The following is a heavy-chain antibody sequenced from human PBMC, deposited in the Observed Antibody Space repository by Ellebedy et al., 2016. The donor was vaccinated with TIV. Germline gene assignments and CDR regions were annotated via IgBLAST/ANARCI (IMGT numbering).Heavy chain of an antibody. CDR2: IKSESEGGTT. V-gene: IGHV3-15*01. J-gene: IGHJ1*01. Sequence: PGGSLRLSCAASGFTFSSYSMNWVRQSPGKGLEWVGRIKSESEGGTTDYAAPVKGRFTISRDDLQNILYLQMNNLTIADTGVYYCSTYTVGDDSWGQGTLVIVSS. D-gene: IGHD1-26*01. CDR3: STYTVGDDS. CDR1: GFTFSSYS.